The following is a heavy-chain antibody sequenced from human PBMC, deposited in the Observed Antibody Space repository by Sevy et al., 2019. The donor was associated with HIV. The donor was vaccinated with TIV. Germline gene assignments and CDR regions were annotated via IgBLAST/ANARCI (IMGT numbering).Heavy chain of an antibody. Sequence: GGSLRLSCAASGFTFSSYSMNWVRQAPGKGLEWVSYISSSSTIYYADSVKGRFTISRDNAKNSLYLQMNSLRDEDTAVYYCARNIAVAAKGDYWGQRTLVTVSS. D-gene: IGHD6-19*01. J-gene: IGHJ4*02. CDR2: ISSSSTI. CDR3: ARNIAVAAKGDY. V-gene: IGHV3-48*02. CDR1: GFTFSSYS.